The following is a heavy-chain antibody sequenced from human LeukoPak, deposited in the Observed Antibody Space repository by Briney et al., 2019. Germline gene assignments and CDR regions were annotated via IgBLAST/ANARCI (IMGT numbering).Heavy chain of an antibody. V-gene: IGHV1-69*05. CDR3: ARASITIFGVVNFDY. Sequence: ASVKVSCKASGGTFSSYAISWVRQAPGQGLERMGGIIPIFGTANYAQKFQGRVTITTDESTSTAYMELSSLRSEDTTVYYCARASITIFGVVNFDYWGQGTLVTVSS. D-gene: IGHD3-3*01. J-gene: IGHJ4*02. CDR1: GGTFSSYA. CDR2: IIPIFGTA.